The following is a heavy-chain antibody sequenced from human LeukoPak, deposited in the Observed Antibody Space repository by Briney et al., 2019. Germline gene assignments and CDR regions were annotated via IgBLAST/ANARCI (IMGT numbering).Heavy chain of an antibody. CDR3: TTYESNSATWDY. J-gene: IGHJ4*02. V-gene: IGHV5-51*01. CDR2: IYPPANSEI. D-gene: IGHD4-23*01. Sequence: GESLKISCKGSGYSFTSYWIGWVRQMPGKGLEWMGIIYPPANSEIRYSPSFEGQVTISADKSISTAYLQRSSLKDSDTAMYYCTTYESNSATWDYWGQGTLVTVS. CDR1: GYSFTSYW.